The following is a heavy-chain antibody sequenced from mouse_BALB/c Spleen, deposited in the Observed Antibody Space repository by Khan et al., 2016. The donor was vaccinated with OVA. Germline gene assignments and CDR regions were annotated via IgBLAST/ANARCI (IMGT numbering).Heavy chain of an antibody. CDR1: GYSITSNYA. J-gene: IGHJ4*01. V-gene: IGHV3-2*02. D-gene: IGHD1-1*01. CDR2: ISYSGST. Sequence: EVQLQESGPGLVKPSQSLSLTCTVTGYSITSNYAWNWIRQLPGNKLEWMCYISYSGSTSYNPSLKSRISITRDTSKNQFFLQLNSVTTEDAATYYCARGNYYGYAMDYWGQGTSVTVSS. CDR3: ARGNYYGYAMDY.